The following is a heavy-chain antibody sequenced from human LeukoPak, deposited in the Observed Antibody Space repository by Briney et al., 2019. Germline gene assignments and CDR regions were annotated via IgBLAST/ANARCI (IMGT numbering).Heavy chain of an antibody. CDR1: GFILSSYA. CDR3: AKDRAESGLDY. D-gene: IGHD2/OR15-2a*01. CDR2: ISGSGTST. V-gene: IGHV3-23*01. J-gene: IGHJ4*02. Sequence: PGGSLRLSCAASGFILSSYAMSWVRQAPGKGLEWVSGISGSGTSTYYADSVKGRFTTSRDNSKNTPYMQMNSLRAEDTAIYYCAKDRAESGLDYWGQGTLVTVSS.